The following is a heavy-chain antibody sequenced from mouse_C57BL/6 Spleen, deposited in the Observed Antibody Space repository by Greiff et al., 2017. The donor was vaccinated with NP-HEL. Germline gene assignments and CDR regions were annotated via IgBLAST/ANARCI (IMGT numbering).Heavy chain of an antibody. Sequence: QVQLKESGPELVKPGASVKISCKASGYAFSSSWMNWVKQRPGKGLEWIGRIYPGDGDTNYNGKFKGKATLTADKSSSTAYMQLSSLTSEDSAVYFCARSNGSSYGDYYFDYWGQGTTLTVSS. CDR3: ARSNGSSYGDYYFDY. J-gene: IGHJ2*01. D-gene: IGHD1-1*01. CDR1: GYAFSSSW. CDR2: IYPGDGDT. V-gene: IGHV1-82*01.